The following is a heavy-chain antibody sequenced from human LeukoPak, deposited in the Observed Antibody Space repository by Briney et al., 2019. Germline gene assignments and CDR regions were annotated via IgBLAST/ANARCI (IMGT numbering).Heavy chain of an antibody. D-gene: IGHD3-10*01. J-gene: IGHJ4*02. Sequence: SETLSLTCAVSGYSISSGYYWGWVRQPPGKGLEWIGSIYHSGSTYYNPSLKSRVTISVDTSKNQFSLKLSSVTAADTAVYYRARGVTMVRGAAYFDYWGQGTLVTVSS. V-gene: IGHV4-38-2*01. CDR3: ARGVTMVRGAAYFDY. CDR1: GYSISSGYY. CDR2: IYHSGST.